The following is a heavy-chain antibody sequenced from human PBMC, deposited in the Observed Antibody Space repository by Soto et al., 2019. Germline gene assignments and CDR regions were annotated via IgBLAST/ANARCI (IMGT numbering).Heavy chain of an antibody. Sequence: PGGSLRLSCAASGFTFSSYTMNWVRQAPGKGLEWVSSISSSGCCTYYADSVKGRFTISRDNAKNTLYLQMNSLRAEDTAVYYCAARGDTAMEDYYYYSGMDVWGQGTPVPVSS. CDR1: GFTFSSYT. V-gene: IGHV3-23*01. CDR2: ISSSGCCT. D-gene: IGHD5-18*01. CDR3: AARGDTAMEDYYYYSGMDV. J-gene: IGHJ6*02.